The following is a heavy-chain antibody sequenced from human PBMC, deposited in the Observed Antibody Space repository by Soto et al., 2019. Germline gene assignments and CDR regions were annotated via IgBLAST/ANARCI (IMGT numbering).Heavy chain of an antibody. CDR1: RFTFSSYA. J-gene: IGHJ4*02. CDR2: ISVSGGST. CDR3: AKDGYSITRNKPLDY. Sequence: PGGSLRLSCAASRFTFSSYAMCWVRQAPGKGLERVSSISVSGGSTYYADSVKGRFTISRDNSKNTLYLQMNSLRAEDTAVYYCAKDGYSITRNKPLDYWGQGTLVTVSS. D-gene: IGHD2-2*01. V-gene: IGHV3-23*01.